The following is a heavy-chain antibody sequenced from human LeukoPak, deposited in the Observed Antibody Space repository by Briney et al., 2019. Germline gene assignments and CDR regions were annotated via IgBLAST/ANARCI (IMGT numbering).Heavy chain of an antibody. J-gene: IGHJ4*02. CDR3: ASDGIAVDRGIGYFDY. V-gene: IGHV3-33*01. Sequence: PGGSLRLSCAASGFTFRSYGMHWVRQAPGKGLEWVAVVWYDGSNKYYAASVKGRFTISRDNSENTLYLQMNSLRTEDTALYYCASDGIAVDRGIGYFDYWGQGTLVTVSS. CDR2: VWYDGSNK. CDR1: GFTFRSYG. D-gene: IGHD6-13*01.